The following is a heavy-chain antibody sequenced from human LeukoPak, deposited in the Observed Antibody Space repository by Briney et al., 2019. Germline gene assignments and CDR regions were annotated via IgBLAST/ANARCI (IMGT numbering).Heavy chain of an antibody. Sequence: GGSLRLSCLASGFSFSSYAMNWLRQAPGKGLEWVTYISGSSDAKHYAESVEGRFSISRDNGKNSLYLRMDRLRVEDTSVYFCVRGGWPTGDYWGQGTRVTVSS. V-gene: IGHV3-48*01. J-gene: IGHJ4*02. CDR3: VRGGWPTGDY. D-gene: IGHD5-24*01. CDR2: ISGSSDAK. CDR1: GFSFSSYA.